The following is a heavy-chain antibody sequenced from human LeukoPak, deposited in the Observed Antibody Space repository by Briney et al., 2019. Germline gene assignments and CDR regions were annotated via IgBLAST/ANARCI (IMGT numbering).Heavy chain of an antibody. CDR1: GFIFSSYA. CDR2: ISGSGGST. D-gene: IGHD3-10*01. CDR3: AKDSARLARGEFDP. V-gene: IGHV3-23*01. Sequence: GGSLRLSCAASGFIFSSYAMSWGRQAPGEGLEWVSAISGSGGSTYYADSVKGRFTISRDNSKNTLYLQMNSLRAEDTAVYYCAKDSARLARGEFDPWGQGTLVTVSS. J-gene: IGHJ5*02.